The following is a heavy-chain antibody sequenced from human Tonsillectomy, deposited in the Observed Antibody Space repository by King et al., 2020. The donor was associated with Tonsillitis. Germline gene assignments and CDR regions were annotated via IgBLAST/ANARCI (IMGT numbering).Heavy chain of an antibody. CDR2: ISWNSGSI. V-gene: IGHV3-9*01. CDR3: AKDRIRGVATISDLSFDP. D-gene: IGHD5-12*01. Sequence: VQLVESGGGLVQPGRSLRLSCAASGFTFDDYAMHWVRQAPGKGLQWVSGISWNSGSIGYADSVKGRFTISRDNAKNSLYLQMNSLRAEDTALYYCAKDRIRGVATISDLSFDPWGQGTLVTVSS. CDR1: GFTFDDYA. J-gene: IGHJ5*02.